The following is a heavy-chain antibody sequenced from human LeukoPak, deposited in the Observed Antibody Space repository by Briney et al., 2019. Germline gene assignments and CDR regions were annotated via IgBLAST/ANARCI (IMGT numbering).Heavy chain of an antibody. V-gene: IGHV4-30-4*01. CDR3: ARGRYDILTGYYTTGYYGMDV. CDR1: GGSISSGDYY. CDR2: IYYSGST. Sequence: SETLSLTCTVSGGSISSGDYYWRWLRQPPGTGLEWIGYIYYSGSTYYNPSLKSRVTISVDTSKNQFSLKLSSVTAADTAVYYCARGRYDILTGYYTTGYYGMDVWGKGTTVTVSS. J-gene: IGHJ6*04. D-gene: IGHD3-9*01.